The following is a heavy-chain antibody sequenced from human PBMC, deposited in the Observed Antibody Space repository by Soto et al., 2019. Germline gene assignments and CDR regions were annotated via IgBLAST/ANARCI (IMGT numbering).Heavy chain of an antibody. CDR2: SIPIQGRA. CDR1: GGSFISYI. J-gene: IGHJ6*03. D-gene: IGHD2-21*01. CDR3: ATSLVFVDHAYMDV. Sequence: QVQLVQSGAEVRKPGSSVKVSCEASGGSFISYIFTWVRQAPGQGLEWMGRSIPIQGRADYALKFQDRVTITADRSTQTVYMELRSLRPEDTALYYCATSLVFVDHAYMDVWGKGTTVNVSS. V-gene: IGHV1-69*02.